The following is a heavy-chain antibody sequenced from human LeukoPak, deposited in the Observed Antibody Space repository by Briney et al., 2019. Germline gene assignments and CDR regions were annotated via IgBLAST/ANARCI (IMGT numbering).Heavy chain of an antibody. CDR1: GFTVSSNY. D-gene: IGHD1-26*01. Sequence: GGSLRLSCAASGFTVSSNYMRWVRQAPGKGLEWVSRINSDGSSTSYADSVKGRFTISRDNAKNTLYLQMNSLRAEDTAVYYCARDRSYVFDYWGQGTLVTVSS. V-gene: IGHV3-74*01. J-gene: IGHJ4*02. CDR2: INSDGSST. CDR3: ARDRSYVFDY.